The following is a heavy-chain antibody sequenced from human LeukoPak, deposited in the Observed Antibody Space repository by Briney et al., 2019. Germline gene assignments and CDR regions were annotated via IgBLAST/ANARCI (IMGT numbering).Heavy chain of an antibody. V-gene: IGHV7-4-1*02. J-gene: IGHJ4*02. CDR2: INTNTGNP. D-gene: IGHD1-26*01. CDR3: ASGRWDSDY. Sequence: ASVKVSCKASGGTFSGYAINWVRQAPGQGSEWMGWINTNTGNPTYAQGFTGRFVFSLDTSVSTAYLQISSLKAEDTAVYYCASGRWDSDYWGQGTLVTVSS. CDR1: GGTFSGYA.